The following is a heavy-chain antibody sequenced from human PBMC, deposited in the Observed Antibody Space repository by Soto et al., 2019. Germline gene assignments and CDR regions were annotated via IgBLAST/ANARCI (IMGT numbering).Heavy chain of an antibody. CDR1: GFTFSSYG. Sequence: QVQLVESGGGVVQPGRSLRLSCAASGFTFSSYGMHWVRQAPGKGLEWVAVISYDGSNKYYADSVKGRFTISRDNSKNTLYLQMNSLRAEDTAVYYCAKDLGDIVVVPAAGYYYYYGMDVWGQGTTVTVSS. J-gene: IGHJ6*02. CDR2: ISYDGSNK. D-gene: IGHD2-2*01. CDR3: AKDLGDIVVVPAAGYYYYYGMDV. V-gene: IGHV3-30*18.